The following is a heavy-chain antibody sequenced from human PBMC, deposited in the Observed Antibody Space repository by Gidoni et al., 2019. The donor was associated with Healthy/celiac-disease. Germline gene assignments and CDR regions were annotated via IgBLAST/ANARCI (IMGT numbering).Heavy chain of an antibody. CDR1: GFTVSSNY. CDR3: ARDLSWDGAWYFDY. D-gene: IGHD1-26*01. Sequence: EVQLVESGGGLIQPGGSLRLSCAASGFTVSSNYMSWVRQAPGKGLEWVSVIYSGGSTYYADSVKGRFTISRDNSKNTLYLQMNSLRAEDTAVYYCARDLSWDGAWYFDYWGQGTLVTVSS. CDR2: IYSGGST. J-gene: IGHJ4*02. V-gene: IGHV3-53*01.